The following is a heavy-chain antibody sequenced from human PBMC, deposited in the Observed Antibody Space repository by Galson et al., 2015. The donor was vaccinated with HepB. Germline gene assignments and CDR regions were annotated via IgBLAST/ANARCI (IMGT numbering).Heavy chain of an antibody. D-gene: IGHD3-16*01. CDR3: AKEKGGSYDYYYYMDV. V-gene: IGHV3-9*01. J-gene: IGHJ6*03. CDR1: GFTFDDYA. Sequence: SLRLSCAASGFTFDDYAMHWVRQAPGKGLEWVSGISWNSGSIGCADSVKGRFTISRDNAKNSLYLQMNSLRAEDTALYYCAKEKGGSYDYYYYMDVWGKGTPVTVAS. CDR2: ISWNSGSI.